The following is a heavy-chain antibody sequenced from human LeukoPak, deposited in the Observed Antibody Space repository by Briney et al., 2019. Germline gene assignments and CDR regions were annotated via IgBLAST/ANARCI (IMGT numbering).Heavy chain of an antibody. J-gene: IGHJ6*02. Sequence: SVKVSCKASGGTFSSYAISWVRQAPGQGLEWMGRIIPILGIANYAQKFQGRVTITADKSTSTAYMELSSLRSEDTAVYYCATRHGSGTGYYYYGMDVWGQGTTVTVSS. CDR2: IIPILGIA. D-gene: IGHD3-10*01. V-gene: IGHV1-69*04. CDR1: GGTFSSYA. CDR3: ATRHGSGTGYYYYGMDV.